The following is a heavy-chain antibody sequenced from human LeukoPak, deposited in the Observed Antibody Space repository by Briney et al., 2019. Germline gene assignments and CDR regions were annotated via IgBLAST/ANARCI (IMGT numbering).Heavy chain of an antibody. CDR3: AAGSSWFDY. Sequence: GGSLRLSCAASGFTFSSYGMHWVRQAPGKGLEWVAVIWYDGSNKYYADSVKGRFTISRDNSKDTLYLQMNSLRAEDTAVYYCAAGSSWFDYWGQGTLVTVSS. J-gene: IGHJ4*02. D-gene: IGHD6-13*01. CDR2: IWYDGSNK. V-gene: IGHV3-33*01. CDR1: GFTFSSYG.